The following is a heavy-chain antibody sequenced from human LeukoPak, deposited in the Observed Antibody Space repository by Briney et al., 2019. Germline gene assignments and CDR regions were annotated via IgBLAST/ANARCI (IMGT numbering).Heavy chain of an antibody. D-gene: IGHD2-15*01. Sequence: GVSVKVSCKASGYTFTSYGISWVRQAPGQGLEWMGWISAYNGNTNYAQKLQGRVTMTTDTSTSTAYMELRSLRSDDTAVYYCARAGHCSGGSCYSSYYYYGMDVWGQGTTVTVS. V-gene: IGHV1-18*01. CDR3: ARAGHCSGGSCYSSYYYYGMDV. J-gene: IGHJ6*01. CDR1: GYTFTSYG. CDR2: ISAYNGNT.